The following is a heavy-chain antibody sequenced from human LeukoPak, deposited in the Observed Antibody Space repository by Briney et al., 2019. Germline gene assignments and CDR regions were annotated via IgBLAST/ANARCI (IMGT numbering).Heavy chain of an antibody. D-gene: IGHD4-17*01. CDR2: IYYSGST. CDR3: ARDRGDYARPFDY. Sequence: PSETLSLTCTVSGYSISSGYYWGWIRQPPGKGLEWIGSIYYSGSTYYNPSLKSRVTISVDTSKNQFSLKLSSVTAADTAVYYCARDRGDYARPFDYWGQGTLVTVSS. V-gene: IGHV4-38-2*02. J-gene: IGHJ4*02. CDR1: GYSISSGYY.